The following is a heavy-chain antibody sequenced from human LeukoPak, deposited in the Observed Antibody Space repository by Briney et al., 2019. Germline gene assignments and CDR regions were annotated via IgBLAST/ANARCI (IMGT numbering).Heavy chain of an antibody. V-gene: IGHV4-31*03. CDR3: AGGLRGYSYGYFDY. CDR1: GGSISSGGYY. CDR2: IYYSGST. Sequence: PSETLSLTCTVSGGSISSGGYYWSWIRQHPGKGLEWIGCIYYSGSTYYNPSLKSRVTISVDTSKNQFSLKLSSVTAADTAVYYCAGGLRGYSYGYFDYWGQGTLVTVPS. J-gene: IGHJ4*02. D-gene: IGHD5-18*01.